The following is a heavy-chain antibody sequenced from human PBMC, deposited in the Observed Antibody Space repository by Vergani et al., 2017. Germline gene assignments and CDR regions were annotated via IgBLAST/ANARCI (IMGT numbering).Heavy chain of an antibody. CDR3: ARDLGITMVRGGDD. D-gene: IGHD3-10*01. J-gene: IGHJ4*02. CDR2: ISSSSSYI. V-gene: IGHV3-21*01. CDR1: GFTFSSYS. Sequence: EVQLVESGGGLVKPGGSLRLSCAASGFTFSSYSMNWVRQAPGKGLEWVSSISSSSSYIYYADSVKGRFTISRDNAKNSLYLQMNSLRAEDTAVYYCARDLGITMVRGGDDWGQGTLVTVSS.